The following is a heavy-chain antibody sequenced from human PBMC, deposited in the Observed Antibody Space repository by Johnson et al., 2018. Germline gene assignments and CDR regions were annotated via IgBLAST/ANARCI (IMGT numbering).Heavy chain of an antibody. J-gene: IGHJ1*01. Sequence: QVQLQESGPGLVKPSETLSLTCTVSGGSISSYYWSWIRQPPGKGLEWIGYIYYSGSTNYNPSLKSRVTISVDTSKNQFSLKLSSVTAAATAVYYCAKGGTVTTWNFQHWGQGTLVTVSS. CDR3: AKGGTVTTWNFQH. CDR1: GGSISSYY. CDR2: IYYSGST. V-gene: IGHV4-59*01. D-gene: IGHD4-11*01.